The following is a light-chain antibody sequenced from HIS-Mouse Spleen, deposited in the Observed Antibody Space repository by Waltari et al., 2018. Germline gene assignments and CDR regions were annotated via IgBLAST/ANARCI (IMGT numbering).Light chain of an antibody. J-gene: IGLJ1*01. CDR3: AAWDDSLSGYV. CDR1: SSNIGSNY. CDR2: RNN. V-gene: IGLV1-47*01. Sequence: QSVLTQPPSASGTPGQRVTISCSGSSSNIGSNYVYWYQHPPGTAPKLLIYRNNQRPSGVPDRFSGSKSGTSASLAISGLRSEDEADYYCAAWDDSLSGYVFGTGTKVTVL.